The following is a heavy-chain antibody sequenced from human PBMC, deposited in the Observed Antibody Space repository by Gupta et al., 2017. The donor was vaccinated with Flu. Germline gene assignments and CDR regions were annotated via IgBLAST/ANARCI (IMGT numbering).Heavy chain of an antibody. D-gene: IGHD2-21*02. CDR1: GFTFSNYW. CDR3: ATVFEY. V-gene: IGHV3-74*01. CDR2: VDNDGSGT. J-gene: IGHJ4*02. Sequence: EVQLVQSGGGLVQPGGSLRLSCAASGFTFSNYWMHWVRQVPGKGLVWVSRVDNDGSGTSYADSVKGRFTISRDNAKNTLYLQMNSLRAEDTAVYYCATVFEYWGREPWSPSPQ.